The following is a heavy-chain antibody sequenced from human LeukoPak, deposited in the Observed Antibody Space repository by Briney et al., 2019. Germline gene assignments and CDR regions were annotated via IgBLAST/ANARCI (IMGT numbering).Heavy chain of an antibody. J-gene: IGHJ4*02. CDR2: IYPRESP. CDR3: ARNTAALSHTTI. Sequence: SETLSLTCTVSGGSISSYSWSWMRQPAGKGLEWIGRIYPRESPNYNPSLKSRVIMSVDKSKNQFSLKLRSVTAADTAVYYCARNTAALSHTTIWGQGTLVTVFS. D-gene: IGHD6-13*01. V-gene: IGHV4-4*07. CDR1: GGSISSYS.